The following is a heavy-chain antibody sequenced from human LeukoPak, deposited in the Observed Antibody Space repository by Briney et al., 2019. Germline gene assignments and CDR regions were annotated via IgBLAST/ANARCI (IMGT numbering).Heavy chain of an antibody. CDR1: EFTFNTYA. Sequence: GGSLRLSRAASEFTFNTYAMHWVRQAPGKGLEWVAVISYDGSNKYYADSVKGRFTISRDNSKNTLYLQMNSLRAEDTAVYYCATDLRPYQTAGFFDYWGQGTLVTVSS. CDR2: ISYDGSNK. CDR3: ATDLRPYQTAGFFDY. V-gene: IGHV3-30*03. J-gene: IGHJ4*02. D-gene: IGHD2-2*01.